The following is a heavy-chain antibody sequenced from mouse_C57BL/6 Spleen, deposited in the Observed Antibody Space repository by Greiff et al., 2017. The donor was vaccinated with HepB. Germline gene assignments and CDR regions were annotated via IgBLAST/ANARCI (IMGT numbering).Heavy chain of an antibody. V-gene: IGHV1-4*01. CDR3: ATQTAQAPVGY. CDR1: GYTFTSYT. Sequence: QVHVKQSGAELARPGASVKMSCKASGYTFTSYTMHWVKQRPGQGLEWIGYINPSSGYTKYNQKFKDKATLTADKSSSTAYMQLSSLTSEDSAVYYCATQTAQAPVGYWGQGTTLTVAS. CDR2: INPSSGYT. D-gene: IGHD3-2*02. J-gene: IGHJ2*01.